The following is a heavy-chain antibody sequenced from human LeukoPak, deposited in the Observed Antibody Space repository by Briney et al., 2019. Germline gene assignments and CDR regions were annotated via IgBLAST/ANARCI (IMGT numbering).Heavy chain of an antibody. CDR2: ISGSGGGT. Sequence: GGTLRLSCAASGFTSSSYGISWVRQAPGKGLEWVSAISGSGGGTYYADSVKGRFTISRDNSQNTLYLQMNSLRAEDTAVYYCAKLSTSPYYFDYWGQGTLVTVSS. CDR1: GFTSSSYG. V-gene: IGHV3-23*01. J-gene: IGHJ4*02. CDR3: AKLSTSPYYFDY. D-gene: IGHD2-2*01.